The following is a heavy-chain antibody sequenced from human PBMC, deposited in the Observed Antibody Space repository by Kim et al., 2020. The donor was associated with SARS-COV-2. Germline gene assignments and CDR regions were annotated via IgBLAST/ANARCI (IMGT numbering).Heavy chain of an antibody. D-gene: IGHD2-15*01. CDR3: ARLVVAAMIRRKKGDY. V-gene: IGHV4-34*01. J-gene: IGHJ4*02. Sequence: SLKSRVTISVDTSKNQFSLKLSSVTAADTAVYYCARLVVAAMIRRKKGDYWGQGTLVTVSS.